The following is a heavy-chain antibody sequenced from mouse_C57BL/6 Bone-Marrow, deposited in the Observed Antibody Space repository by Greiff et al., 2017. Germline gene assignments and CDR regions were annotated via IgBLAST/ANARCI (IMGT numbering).Heavy chain of an antibody. D-gene: IGHD1-1*01. CDR3: ASLTTDYAMDY. Sequence: EVQLVESGGGLVQPGDSLKLSCESNEYEFPSYYMSWVRKTPVKRLELVAAIDSDGGSTYYPDTMKRRFIISRDNTKKTLYLQMSSLRSEDTALYYCASLTTDYAMDYWGQGTSVTVAS. CDR2: IDSDGGST. V-gene: IGHV5-2*01. CDR1: EYEFPSYY. J-gene: IGHJ4*01.